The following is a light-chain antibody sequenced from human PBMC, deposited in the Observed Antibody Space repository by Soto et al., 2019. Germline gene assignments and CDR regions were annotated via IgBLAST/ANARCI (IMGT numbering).Light chain of an antibody. CDR2: DAS. V-gene: IGKV1-33*01. J-gene: IGKJ2*01. Sequence: EIQMTQSPSSLSASVGERVTLTCKASEAISTYLTWYQQKPGKAPKLLIYDASNLETGVPSRFSGSGYGTDFTITISSLHPEDIATYYCQQYDKLPYTFGQGTKLEIK. CDR1: EAISTY. CDR3: QQYDKLPYT.